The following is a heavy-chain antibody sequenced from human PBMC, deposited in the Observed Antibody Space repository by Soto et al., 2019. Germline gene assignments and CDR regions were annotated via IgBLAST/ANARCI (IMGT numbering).Heavy chain of an antibody. D-gene: IGHD3-3*02. CDR1: GYTFTSYG. V-gene: IGHV1-18*01. J-gene: IGHJ4*02. CDR2: ISAYNGNT. CDR3: ARDLALALIDY. Sequence: QVQLVQSGAEVKKPGASVKVSCKASGYTFTSYGISWVRQAPGQGLEWMGWISAYNGNTKYAQKLQGRVTMTTDTSTSTACLELRSLRSEDTAVYYCARDLALALIDYWGQGTLVTVSS.